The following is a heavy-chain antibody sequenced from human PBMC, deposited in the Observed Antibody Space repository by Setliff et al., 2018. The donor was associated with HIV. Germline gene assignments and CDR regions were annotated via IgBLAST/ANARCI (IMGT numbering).Heavy chain of an antibody. J-gene: IGHJ5*02. CDR2: IYTSGST. V-gene: IGHV4-4*09. CDR3: ARDRHSSGLGSYGP. Sequence: SETLSLTCTVSGGSISSYYWSWIRQPPGKGLEWIGYIYTSGSTNYNPSLKSRVTISVDTSKSQFSLKLSSVTAADTAVYYCARDRHSSGLGSYGPWGPGILVTVSS. D-gene: IGHD3-10*01. CDR1: GGSISSYY.